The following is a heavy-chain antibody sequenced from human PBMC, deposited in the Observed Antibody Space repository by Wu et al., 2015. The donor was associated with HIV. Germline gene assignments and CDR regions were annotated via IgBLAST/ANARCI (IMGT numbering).Heavy chain of an antibody. CDR2: ISAYNGNT. V-gene: IGHV1-18*01. Sequence: QVQLVQSGAEVKKPGSSVKVSCKASGGTFSSYAISWVRQAPGQGLEWMGWISAYNGNTNYAQKLQGRVTMTTDTSTSTAYMELRSLRSDDTAVYYCARVSAAGSRYYYYGMDVWGQGTTVTVSS. CDR3: ARVSAAGSRYYYYGMDV. D-gene: IGHD6-13*01. J-gene: IGHJ6*02. CDR1: GGTFSSYA.